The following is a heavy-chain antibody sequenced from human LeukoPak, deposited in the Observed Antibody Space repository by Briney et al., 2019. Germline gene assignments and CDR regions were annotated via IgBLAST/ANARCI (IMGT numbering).Heavy chain of an antibody. CDR2: INHSGST. J-gene: IGHJ6*02. V-gene: IGHV4-34*01. CDR1: GGSFSGYY. D-gene: IGHD3-3*01. Sequence: PSETLSLTCAVYGGSFSGYYWSWIRQPPGKGLEWIGEINHSGSTNYNPSLKSRVTISVDTSKNQFSLKLSSVTAADTAVYYCARGADFWSGYYIHYYYYGMDVWGQGTTVTVSS. CDR3: ARGADFWSGYYIHYYYYGMDV.